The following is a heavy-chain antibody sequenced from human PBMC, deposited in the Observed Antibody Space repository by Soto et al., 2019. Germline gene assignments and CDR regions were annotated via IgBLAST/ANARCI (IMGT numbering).Heavy chain of an antibody. CDR2: ISWDGGST. CDR3: AKGDPFYT. Sequence: EVQLVESGGVVVQPGGSLRLSCAASGFTFDDYTMHWVRQAPGKGLEWVSLISWDGGSTYYADSVKGRFTISRDNSKNSMYLQMNSLRTEDTALYYSAKGDPFYTWGQRTMVTIHS. CDR1: GFTFDDYT. V-gene: IGHV3-43*01. J-gene: IGHJ3*02.